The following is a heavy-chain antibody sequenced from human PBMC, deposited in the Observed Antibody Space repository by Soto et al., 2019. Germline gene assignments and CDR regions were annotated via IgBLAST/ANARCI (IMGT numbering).Heavy chain of an antibody. CDR2: IYYSGST. CDR3: ARVSPTHYYDSSGRFDY. D-gene: IGHD3-22*01. CDR1: GGSISSCGYY. Sequence: SETLSLTCTVSGGSISSCGYYWSWIRQHPGKGLEWIGYIYYSGSTYYNPSLKSRVTISVDTSKNQFSLKLSSVTAADTAVYYCARVSPTHYYDSSGRFDYWGQGTLVTVSS. J-gene: IGHJ4*02. V-gene: IGHV4-31*03.